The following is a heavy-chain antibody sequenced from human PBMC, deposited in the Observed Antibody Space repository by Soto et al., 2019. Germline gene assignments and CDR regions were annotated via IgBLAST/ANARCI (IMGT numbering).Heavy chain of an antibody. CDR1: GFTFSDYY. D-gene: IGHD3-22*01. V-gene: IGHV3-11*01. CDR2: IRSNGSTI. Sequence: RLSCAACGFTFSDYYMSWTRQAPGNGLERGSYIRSNGSTIYYAASVKGRLTISRDNGKNSLYLQMNSLRAEDTAVFYWARDYYYDSSEVRWFDTWGQRTLVPVSP. J-gene: IGHJ5*02. CDR3: ARDYYYDSSEVRWFDT.